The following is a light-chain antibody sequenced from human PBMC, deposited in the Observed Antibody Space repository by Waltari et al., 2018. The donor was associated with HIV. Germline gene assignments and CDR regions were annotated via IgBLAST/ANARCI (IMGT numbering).Light chain of an antibody. V-gene: IGLV3-21*04. CDR1: NIGSKS. J-gene: IGLJ3*02. CDR3: QVWDSSSDHWV. Sequence: SYVLTQPPSVSVAPGKTARITCGGNNIGSKSVHWYQQKPGQAPVLVIYDDSDRPSGIPARFSGSNSENTATLTISRVEAGDEADYYCQVWDSSSDHWVFGGGTKLTVL. CDR2: DDS.